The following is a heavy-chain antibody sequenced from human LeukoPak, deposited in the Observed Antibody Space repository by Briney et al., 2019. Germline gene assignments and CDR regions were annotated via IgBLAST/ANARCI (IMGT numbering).Heavy chain of an antibody. CDR3: ARSASGYDA. D-gene: IGHD5-12*01. CDR1: GFPFSGYW. J-gene: IGHJ5*02. CDR2: IDDDGVGT. Sequence: PGGSLRLSCAASGFPFSGYWMHWVRQAPGKGLVWVSRIDDDGVGTTYADSVKGRFTTSRDNAKNTLYLQMNSLRVEDTAVYYCARSASGYDAWGQGTLVTVSS. V-gene: IGHV3-74*01.